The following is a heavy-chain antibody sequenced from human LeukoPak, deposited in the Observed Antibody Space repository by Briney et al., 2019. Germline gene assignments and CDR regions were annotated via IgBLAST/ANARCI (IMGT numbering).Heavy chain of an antibody. CDR1: GYTYTSYG. V-gene: IGHV1-8*03. J-gene: IGHJ6*03. CDR2: MNPNSGNT. Sequence: ASVKVSCKASGYTYTSYGIGWVRQAPGQGLEWMGWMNPNSGNTGYAQKFQGRVTITRNTSISTAYMELSSLRSEDTAVYYCASHGSGSTLYYYYMDVWGKGTTVTVSS. CDR3: ASHGSGSTLYYYYMDV. D-gene: IGHD3-10*01.